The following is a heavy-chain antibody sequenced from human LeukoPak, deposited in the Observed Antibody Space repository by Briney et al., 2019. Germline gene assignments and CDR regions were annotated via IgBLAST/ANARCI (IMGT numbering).Heavy chain of an antibody. D-gene: IGHD6-25*01. V-gene: IGHV6-1*01. CDR3: ARYTSSGYYLDY. J-gene: IGHJ4*02. Sequence: SQTLSLTCDISGDSVSSNTAVWNWIRQSPSRGLEWLGRTYYRSKWYSDYAMSVISRISINSDTSKNRFSLQLNSVTPEDTAVYYCARYTSSGYYLDYWGQGTLVTVSS. CDR1: GDSVSSNTAV. CDR2: TYYRSKWYS.